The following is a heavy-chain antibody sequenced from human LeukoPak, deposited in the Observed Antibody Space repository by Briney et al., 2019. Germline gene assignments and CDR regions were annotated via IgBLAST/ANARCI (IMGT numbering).Heavy chain of an antibody. D-gene: IGHD5-18*01. J-gene: IGHJ6*03. CDR2: ISGSGGST. Sequence: PGGSLRLSCAASGFTFSSYAMSWVRQAPGKGLEWVSAISGSGGSTYYADSVKGRFTISRDNSKNTLYLQMNSLRAEDTAVYYCAKRPGAMVTRYYYYYMDVWGKGTTVTVSS. CDR1: GFTFSSYA. V-gene: IGHV3-23*01. CDR3: AKRPGAMVTRYYYYYMDV.